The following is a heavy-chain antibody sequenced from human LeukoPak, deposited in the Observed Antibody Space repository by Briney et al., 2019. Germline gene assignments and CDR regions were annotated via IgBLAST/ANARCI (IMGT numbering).Heavy chain of an antibody. CDR3: ARRGSSGYYLGY. CDR2: IYYSGST. V-gene: IGHV4-31*03. J-gene: IGHJ4*02. D-gene: IGHD3-22*01. CDR1: GGSISSGGYY. Sequence: SETLSLTCTVSGGSISSGGYYWSWIRQHPGKGLEWIGYIYYSGSTYYNPSLKSRVTISVDTSKNQFSLKLSSVTAADMAVYYCARRGSSGYYLGYWGQGTLVTVSS.